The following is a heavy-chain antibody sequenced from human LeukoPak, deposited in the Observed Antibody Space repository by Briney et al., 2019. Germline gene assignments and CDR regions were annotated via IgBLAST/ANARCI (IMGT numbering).Heavy chain of an antibody. CDR1: GFTFSSHG. V-gene: IGHV3-21*01. D-gene: IGHD5-18*01. CDR2: ITGSGANA. J-gene: IGHJ4*02. Sequence: GETLRLSCAASGFTFSSHGMNWVRQAPGKGLEWDSGITGSGANAYYADSVKGRFTISRDNAKNPLYLQMNSLRAEDMAVYYCARVRIQLWSYYDYWGQGTLVTVSS. CDR3: ARVRIQLWSYYDY.